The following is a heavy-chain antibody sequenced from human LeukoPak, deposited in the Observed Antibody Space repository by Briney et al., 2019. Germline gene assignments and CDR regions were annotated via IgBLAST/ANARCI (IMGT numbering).Heavy chain of an antibody. CDR2: ISYDGSNK. V-gene: IGHV3-30*18. J-gene: IGHJ4*02. D-gene: IGHD6-13*01. CDR1: GLTFSSYG. Sequence: QPGRSLRLSCAASGLTFSSYGMHWVRQAPGKGLEWVAVISYDGSNKYYADSVKGRFTISRDNSKNTLYLQMNSPRAEDTAVYYCAKTGQLEYFDYWGQGTLVTVSS. CDR3: AKTGQLEYFDY.